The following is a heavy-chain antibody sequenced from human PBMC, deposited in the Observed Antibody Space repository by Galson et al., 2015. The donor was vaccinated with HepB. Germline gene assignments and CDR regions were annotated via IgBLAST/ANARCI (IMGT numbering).Heavy chain of an antibody. V-gene: IGHV3-30*18. CDR2: ISYDGSNK. D-gene: IGHD6-19*01. CDR3: AKDQDSSGWFWYFDL. J-gene: IGHJ2*01. CDR1: GFTFSNYG. Sequence: SLRLSCAASGFTFSNYGMHWVRQAPGKGLEWVAVISYDGSNKYYADSEKGRFTISRDNSKNTLYLQMNSLRAEDTAVYYCAKDQDSSGWFWYFDLWGRGTLVTVSS.